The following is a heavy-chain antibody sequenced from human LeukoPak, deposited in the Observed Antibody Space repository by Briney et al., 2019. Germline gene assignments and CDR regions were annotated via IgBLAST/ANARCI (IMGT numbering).Heavy chain of an antibody. Sequence: GGSLRLSCAASGFTFSDYYMTWIRQAPGKGLEWVSYISSSGTTIYYADSVKGRFTISRDNAKNSLYLQMNGLRAEDTAVYYCARCRATALYYYYYYIDVWGKGTTVTVSS. V-gene: IGHV3-11*04. D-gene: IGHD5-12*01. CDR3: ARCRATALYYYYYYIDV. CDR2: ISSSGTTI. CDR1: GFTFSDYY. J-gene: IGHJ6*03.